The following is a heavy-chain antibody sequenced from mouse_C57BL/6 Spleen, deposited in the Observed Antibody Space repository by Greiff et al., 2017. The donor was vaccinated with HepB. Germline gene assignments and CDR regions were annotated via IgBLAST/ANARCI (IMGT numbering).Heavy chain of an antibody. Sequence: QVQLQQPGAELVRPGSSVKLSCKASGYTFTSYWMDWVKQRPGQGLEWIGNIYPSDSETHYNQTFKDKATLTVDKSSSTAYMQLSSLTSEDSAVYYCAREAGTRDLDYWGQGTTLTVSS. D-gene: IGHD3-3*01. V-gene: IGHV1-61*01. CDR1: GYTFTSYW. CDR3: AREAGTRDLDY. J-gene: IGHJ2*01. CDR2: IYPSDSET.